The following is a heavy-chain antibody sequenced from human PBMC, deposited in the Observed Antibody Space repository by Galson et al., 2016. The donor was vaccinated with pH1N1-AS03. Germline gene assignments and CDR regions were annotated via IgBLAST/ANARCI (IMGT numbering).Heavy chain of an antibody. D-gene: IGHD3-22*01. J-gene: IGHJ3*01. CDR3: ARQDSSGYFHGLDV. V-gene: IGHV3-74*03. CDR2: GEREGGGA. CDR1: GFTFTAYC. Sequence: SLRLSCAASGFTFTAYCVCWVGEAPGWVWGGGAGGEREGGGAVGGGVAHCRFFISRDNAKNTVYLQMNSLRAEDTAVYYCARQDSSGYFHGLDVWGRGTTVTVSS.